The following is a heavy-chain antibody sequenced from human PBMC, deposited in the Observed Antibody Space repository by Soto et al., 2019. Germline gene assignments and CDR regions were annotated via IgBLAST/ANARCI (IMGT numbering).Heavy chain of an antibody. V-gene: IGHV4-31*03. CDR1: GGSISSGGYY. D-gene: IGHD3-22*01. CDR3: ARGLKVGSSGPTYGMDV. Sequence: KQSQTLSLTCTLSGGSISSGGYYWSWIRQHPGKGLEWIGYIYYSGSTYYNPSLKSRVTISVDTSKNQFSLKLSSVTAADTAVYYCARGLKVGSSGPTYGMDVWGQGTTVTVSS. CDR2: IYYSGST. J-gene: IGHJ6*02.